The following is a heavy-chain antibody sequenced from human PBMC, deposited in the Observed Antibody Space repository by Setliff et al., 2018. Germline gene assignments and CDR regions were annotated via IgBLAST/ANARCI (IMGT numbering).Heavy chain of an antibody. CDR3: VRALLLSGEGRFDP. D-gene: IGHD6-13*01. J-gene: IGHJ5*02. CDR2: VHPDGST. Sequence: SETLSLTCTVSGGSLSADYYWSWIRQPAGKGLEWIGHVHPDGSTNYNPSLYSRLIISVDTSKNQFSLKLTSVTAADTAVYYCVRALLLSGEGRFDPWGQGTLVTVSS. V-gene: IGHV4-61*09. CDR1: GGSLSADYY.